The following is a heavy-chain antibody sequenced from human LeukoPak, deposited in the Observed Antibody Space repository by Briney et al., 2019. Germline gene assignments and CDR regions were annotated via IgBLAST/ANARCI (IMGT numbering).Heavy chain of an antibody. Sequence: ASVKVSCKASGGTLSSYAISWVRQAPGQGLEWMGGIIPIFGTANYAQKFQGRVTITTDESTSTAYMELSSLRSEDTAVYYCATRVGANWFDPWGQGTLVTVSS. J-gene: IGHJ5*02. CDR1: GGTLSSYA. V-gene: IGHV1-69*05. CDR2: IIPIFGTA. D-gene: IGHD1-26*01. CDR3: ATRVGANWFDP.